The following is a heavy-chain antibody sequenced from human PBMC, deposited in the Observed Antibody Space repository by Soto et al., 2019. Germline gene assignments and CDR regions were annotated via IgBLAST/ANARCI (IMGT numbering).Heavy chain of an antibody. CDR3: ERDFAAFDI. CDR1: GFTFSSYG. CDR2: IGYDGSNK. J-gene: IGHJ3*02. Sequence: QVQLVESGGGVVQPGRSLRLSCAASGFTFSSYGMHWVRQAPGKGLEWVAVIGYDGSNKYYADSGKGRFTISRDNSKNTLYLQMNTLRAEDTAVYYCERDFAAFDIWGQGTMVTVSS. V-gene: IGHV3-33*01.